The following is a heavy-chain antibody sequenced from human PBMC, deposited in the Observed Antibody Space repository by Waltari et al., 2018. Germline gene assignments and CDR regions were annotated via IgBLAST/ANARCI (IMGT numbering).Heavy chain of an antibody. CDR3: ARAARIYYYDSSGYYDY. CDR1: GDRVSSNIAA. J-gene: IGHJ4*02. Sequence: QVQLPPSGPGLVKPSQTLSLTCPISGDRVSSNIAAWYWIRQSPPRGLECVGRTYYRSKWYNDYAVSVKSRITINPDTSKNQFSLQLNSVTPEDTAVYYCARAARIYYYDSSGYYDYWGQGTLVTVSS. CDR2: TYYRSKWYN. V-gene: IGHV6-1*01. D-gene: IGHD3-22*01.